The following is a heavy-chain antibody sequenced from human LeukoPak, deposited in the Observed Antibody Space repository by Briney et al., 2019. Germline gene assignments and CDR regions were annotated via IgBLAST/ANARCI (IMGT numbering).Heavy chain of an antibody. J-gene: IGHJ6*03. V-gene: IGHV1-2*02. Sequence: ASVKVSCKASGYTFTGYYMHWVRQAPGQGLEWMGWINPNSGGTNYAQKFQGRVTMTRDTSISTAYMELSRLRSDDTAVYYCARESTYSSSPHYYYYMDVWGKGTTVTVSS. CDR3: ARESTYSSSPHYYYYMDV. D-gene: IGHD6-6*01. CDR2: INPNSGGT. CDR1: GYTFTGYY.